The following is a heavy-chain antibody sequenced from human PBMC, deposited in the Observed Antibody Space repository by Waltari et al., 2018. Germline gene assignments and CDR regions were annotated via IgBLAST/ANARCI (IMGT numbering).Heavy chain of an antibody. CDR3: ARERYSGSPKLYYYDY. Sequence: QVQLQESGPGLVKPSETLSLTCTVSGYSISSGYYGGWIRQPPGKGLEGIGNIYHSGATYYNPSLKGRVTISVDTSKNQLSLKLTFVTAADPAVYYCARERYSGSPKLYYYDYWGQGALVTVSS. V-gene: IGHV4-38-2*02. J-gene: IGHJ4*02. CDR2: IYHSGAT. D-gene: IGHD6-13*01. CDR1: GYSISSGYY.